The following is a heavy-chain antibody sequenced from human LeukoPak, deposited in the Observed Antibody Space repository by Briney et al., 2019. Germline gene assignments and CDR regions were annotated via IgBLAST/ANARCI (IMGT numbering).Heavy chain of an antibody. V-gene: IGHV4-39*01. CDR3: ARQAVAGNGFDY. D-gene: IGHD6-19*01. CDR2: IYYSGNT. CDR1: GGSISSSSYY. J-gene: IGHJ4*02. Sequence: SETLSLTCTVSGGSISSSSYYWGWIRQPPGKGLEWIGTIYYSGNTYYNPSLKSRVSISVDTSKNQFSLNLSSVTAADTALYYCARQAVAGNGFDYWGQGNLVTVSS.